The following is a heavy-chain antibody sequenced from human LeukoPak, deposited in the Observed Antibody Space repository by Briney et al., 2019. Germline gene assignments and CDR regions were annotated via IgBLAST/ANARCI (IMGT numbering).Heavy chain of an antibody. CDR3: AIEARGSYYLRWDYFDY. CDR1: GGSFSGYY. V-gene: IGHV4-34*01. CDR2: INHSGST. D-gene: IGHD1-26*01. Sequence: SETLSLTCAVYGGSFSGYYWSWIRQPPGKGLEWIGEINHSGSTNYNPSLKSRVTISVDTSKNQFSLKLSSVTAADTAVYYCAIEARGSYYLRWDYFDYWGQGTLVTVSS. J-gene: IGHJ4*02.